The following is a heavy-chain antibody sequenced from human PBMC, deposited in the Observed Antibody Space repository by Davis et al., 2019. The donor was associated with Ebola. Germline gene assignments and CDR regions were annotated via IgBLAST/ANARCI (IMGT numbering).Heavy chain of an antibody. D-gene: IGHD3-3*01. J-gene: IGHJ4*02. Sequence: AASVKVSCKASGYTFTSYGINWVRQATGQGLEWMGWMNPNSGNTGYAQKFQGRVTITRDTSASTAYMELSSLRSEDTAVYYCARGWEFLEWLDFDYWGQGTLVTVSS. CDR2: MNPNSGNT. CDR3: ARGWEFLEWLDFDY. V-gene: IGHV1-8*03. CDR1: GYTFTSYG.